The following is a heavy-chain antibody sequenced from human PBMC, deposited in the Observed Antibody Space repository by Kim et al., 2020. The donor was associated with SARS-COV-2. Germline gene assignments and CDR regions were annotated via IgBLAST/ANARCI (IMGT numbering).Heavy chain of an antibody. V-gene: IGHV3-30*03. Sequence: GGSLRLSCAASGFTFSSYGMHWVRQAPGKGLEWVAVISYDGSNKYYADSVKGRFTISRDNSKNTLYLQMNSLRAEDTAVYYCSITYDAFDIWGQGTMVTVSS. J-gene: IGHJ3*02. CDR2: ISYDGSNK. CDR3: SITYDAFDI. CDR1: GFTFSSYG. D-gene: IGHD3-10*01.